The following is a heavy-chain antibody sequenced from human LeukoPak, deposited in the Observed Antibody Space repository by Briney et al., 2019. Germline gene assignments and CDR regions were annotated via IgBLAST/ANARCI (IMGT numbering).Heavy chain of an antibody. CDR3: ARDQSGSLDY. J-gene: IGHJ4*02. CDR2: INQDSKTK. CDR1: GCTFSNTW. D-gene: IGHD1-26*01. Sequence: GGSLRLSCATSGCTFSNTWMAWVRQAPGKGVEWVANINQDSKTKQYVDSVKGQFTISRDNAKNSLFLQMSSLTVEDTGIYYCARDQSGSLDYWGQGTLVTVSS. V-gene: IGHV3-7*01.